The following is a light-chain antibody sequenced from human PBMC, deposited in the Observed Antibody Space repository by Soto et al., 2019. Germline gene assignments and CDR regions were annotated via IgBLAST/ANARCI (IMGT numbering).Light chain of an antibody. Sequence: QSALTQPPSASGSPGQSVTISCTGTSSDGGGYNYVSWYQQHPGKAPKLMIYEVSKGPSGVPDRFSGSKSGNTASLTVSGLQAEDEADYYCSSYAGSNNLFGGGTQLTVL. CDR2: EVS. CDR1: SSDGGGYNY. CDR3: SSYAGSNNL. V-gene: IGLV2-8*01. J-gene: IGLJ2*01.